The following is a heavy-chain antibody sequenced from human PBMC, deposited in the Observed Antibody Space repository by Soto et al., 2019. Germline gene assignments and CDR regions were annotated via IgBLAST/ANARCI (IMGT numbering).Heavy chain of an antibody. V-gene: IGHV1-2*02. D-gene: IGHD2-2*01. CDR1: GYSFTDYY. J-gene: IGHJ6*02. Sequence: QLQLVQSGAEVKEPGASVKVSCKASGYSFTDYYIHWVRLAPGQGLEWMGCVNSNTGGTKYTQKFQGRITMARDTSISTGYMELTRLTSDDTAVYYCAREGPLAYHFGMDVWGQGTTVTVSS. CDR3: AREGPLAYHFGMDV. CDR2: VNSNTGGT.